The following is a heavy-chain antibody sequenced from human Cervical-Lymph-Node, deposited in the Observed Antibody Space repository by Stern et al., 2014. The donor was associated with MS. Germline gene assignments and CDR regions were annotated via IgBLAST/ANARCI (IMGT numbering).Heavy chain of an antibody. J-gene: IGHJ4*02. CDR2: ISYDGRDK. V-gene: IGHV3-30*04. CDR1: GFVFRRYA. CDR3: AKGGSGSYLD. D-gene: IGHD1-26*01. Sequence: QVQLVESGGGVVQPGRSLRLSCAASGFVFRRYALHWVRQAPGKRLEWVALISYDGRDKYYTDSVKGRFTFSRDNSNNTVDLEMNSLRLEDTAVYYCAKGGSGSYLDWGQGSLVTVSS.